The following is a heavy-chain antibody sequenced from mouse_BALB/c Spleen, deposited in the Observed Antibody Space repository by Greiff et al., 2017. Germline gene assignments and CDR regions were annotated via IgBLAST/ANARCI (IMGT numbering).Heavy chain of an antibody. J-gene: IGHJ4*01. V-gene: IGHV1S81*02. D-gene: IGHD2-10*01. CDR1: GYTFTSYY. CDR3: TRSYYGSYEGAYAMDY. CDR2: INPSNGGT. Sequence: QVQLQQSGAELVKPGASVKLSCKASGYTFTSYYMYWVKQRPGQGLEWIGEINPSNGGTNFNEKFKGKATLTVDKSSSTAYMQLSSLTSEDSAVYYCTRSYYGSYEGAYAMDYWGQGTSVTVSS.